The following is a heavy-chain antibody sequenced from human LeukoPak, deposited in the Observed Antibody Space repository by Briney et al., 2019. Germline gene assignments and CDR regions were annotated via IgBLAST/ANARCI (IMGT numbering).Heavy chain of an antibody. Sequence: GGSLRLPYVASGFSFRNYGMHWVRQATGKGLEWVSFIWSDGNNKKYGDSVKGRFTISRDNSNNMLYLQMDSLRPEDTGVYYCAKDPGASVPGFYMDVWGKGTTVIVSS. J-gene: IGHJ6*03. D-gene: IGHD2-8*02. CDR1: GFSFRNYG. V-gene: IGHV3-30*02. CDR2: IWSDGNNK. CDR3: AKDPGASVPGFYMDV.